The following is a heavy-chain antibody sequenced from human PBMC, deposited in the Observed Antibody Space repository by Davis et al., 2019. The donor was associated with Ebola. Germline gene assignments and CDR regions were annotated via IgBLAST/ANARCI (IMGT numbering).Heavy chain of an antibody. D-gene: IGHD3-9*01. J-gene: IGHJ5*01. CDR3: ARVNAVTGYSRFDS. Sequence: GESLKISCAASGFTVSNSYMSWVRQAPGKGLECVSVIYSDGAADYAGSVKGRFAISRDISKNTVYLQMNSLRAEDTALYHCARVNAVTGYSRFDSWGQGTLVIVSS. CDR2: IYSDGAA. V-gene: IGHV3-53*01. CDR1: GFTVSNSY.